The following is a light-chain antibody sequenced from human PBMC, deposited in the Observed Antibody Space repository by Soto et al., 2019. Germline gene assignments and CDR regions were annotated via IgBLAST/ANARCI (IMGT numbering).Light chain of an antibody. CDR3: QSYDSSPTVV. CDR1: SSNIGAGYD. CDR2: GNS. J-gene: IGLJ2*01. V-gene: IGLV1-40*01. Sequence: QSVLTQPPSVSGAPGQRVTISCTGSSSNIGAGYDVHWYQQLPGTAPKLLIYGNSNRPSGVPDRFSGSKSGTSASLAITNQPDEDAADYYCQSYDSSPTVVFGGGTKVTVL.